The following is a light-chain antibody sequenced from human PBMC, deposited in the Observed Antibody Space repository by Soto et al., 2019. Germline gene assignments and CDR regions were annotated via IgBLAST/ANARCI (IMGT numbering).Light chain of an antibody. V-gene: IGKV3-20*01. CDR2: RVS. Sequence: EVVLTQSPGTLSLSPGEGATLSCRASQSVSNRYFAWYQQKPGQAPRLLIYRVSSRATGIPDRFSGSGSGTDFTLTISRLEPEDFAVYYCQQYNSYSWTFGQGTKVDLK. J-gene: IGKJ1*01. CDR3: QQYNSYSWT. CDR1: QSVSNRY.